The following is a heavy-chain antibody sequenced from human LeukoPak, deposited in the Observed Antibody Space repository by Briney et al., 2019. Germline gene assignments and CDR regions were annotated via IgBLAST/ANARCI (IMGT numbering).Heavy chain of an antibody. Sequence: SETLSLTCTVSGGSISSYYWSWIRQPPGKGLEWIGEINHSGSTNYNPSLKSRVTISVDTSKNQFSLKLSSVTAADTAVYYCARPHGYYYDSSGYYFRYWGQGTLVTVSS. CDR3: ARPHGYYYDSSGYYFRY. CDR1: GGSISSYY. J-gene: IGHJ4*02. V-gene: IGHV4-34*01. D-gene: IGHD3-22*01. CDR2: INHSGST.